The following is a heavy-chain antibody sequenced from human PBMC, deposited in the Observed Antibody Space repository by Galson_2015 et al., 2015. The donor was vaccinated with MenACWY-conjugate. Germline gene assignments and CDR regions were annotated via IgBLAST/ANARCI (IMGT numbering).Heavy chain of an antibody. CDR3: AREGFGSDGTCYFYDY. V-gene: IGHV3-23*01. CDR1: GFTFSNYG. CDR2: MSRSGTS. Sequence: SLRLSCAASGFTFSNYGMAWVRQAPGKGLDWVSAMSRSGTSYYAASVKGRFTISRDNSKNTLYLQMNSLRVEETAVYYCAREGFGSDGTCYFYDYWGQGTLVPVSS. J-gene: IGHJ4*02. D-gene: IGHD2-15*01.